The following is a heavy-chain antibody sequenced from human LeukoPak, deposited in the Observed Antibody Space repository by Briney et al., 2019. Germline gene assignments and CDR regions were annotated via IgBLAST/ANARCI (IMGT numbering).Heavy chain of an antibody. Sequence: GGSLRLSCEASGFTLSTYCMNWVRQFPGKGLDWVANINPDGSGKRYVDSVKGRFTIARDNADNSLSMQMNSLRAEDTAVYYCASWGAGGNSWGQGTLVTVSS. CDR2: INPDGSGK. CDR1: GFTLSTYC. CDR3: ASWGAGGNS. V-gene: IGHV3-7*01. D-gene: IGHD3-16*01. J-gene: IGHJ4*02.